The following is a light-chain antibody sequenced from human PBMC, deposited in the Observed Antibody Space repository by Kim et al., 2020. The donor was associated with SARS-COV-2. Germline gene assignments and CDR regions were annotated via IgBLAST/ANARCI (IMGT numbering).Light chain of an antibody. V-gene: IGLV2-11*01. J-gene: IGLJ3*02. Sequence: GQSITISCTGTTSDVGGYNFVSWFQVAPGKAPRLLIYDVSKRPSGVPDRFSGSKSGNTASLTISGLQADDEAEYLCCSYASSYSRVFGGGTKVTVL. CDR1: TSDVGGYNF. CDR2: DVS. CDR3: CSYASSYSRV.